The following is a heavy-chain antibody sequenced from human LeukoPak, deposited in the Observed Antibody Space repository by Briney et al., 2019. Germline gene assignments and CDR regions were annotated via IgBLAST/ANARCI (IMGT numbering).Heavy chain of an antibody. CDR1: GGSISSSSYY. J-gene: IGHJ6*03. CDR3: ARASVTYYYYYYMDV. D-gene: IGHD4-11*01. V-gene: IGHV4-61*05. CDR2: IYYSGST. Sequence: KSSETLSLTCTVSGGSISSSSYYWGWIRQPPGKGLEWIGYIYYSGSTNYNPSLKSRVTISVDTSKNQFSLKLSSVTAADTAVYYCARASVTYYYYYYMDVWGKGTTVTVSS.